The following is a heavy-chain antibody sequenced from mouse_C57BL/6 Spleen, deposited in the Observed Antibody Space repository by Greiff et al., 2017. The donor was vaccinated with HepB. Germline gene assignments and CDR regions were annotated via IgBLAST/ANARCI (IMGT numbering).Heavy chain of an antibody. D-gene: IGHD2-3*01. J-gene: IGHJ2*01. V-gene: IGHV1-52*01. CDR3: AREVYDGYPYYFDY. CDR1: GYTFTSYW. CDR2: IDPSDSET. Sequence: QVQLQQPGAELVRPGSSVKLSCKASGYTFTSYWMHWVKQRPIQGLEWIGNIDPSDSETHYNQKFKDKATLTVDKSSSTAYMQLSSLTSEDSAVYYCAREVYDGYPYYFDYWGQGTTLTVSS.